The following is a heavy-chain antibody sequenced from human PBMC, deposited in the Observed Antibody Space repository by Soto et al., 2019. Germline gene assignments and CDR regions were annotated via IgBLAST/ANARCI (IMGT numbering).Heavy chain of an antibody. V-gene: IGHV1-2*02. CDR3: ARLRGLRYFDWPQEVADY. D-gene: IGHD3-9*01. CDR2: INPNSGGT. J-gene: IGHJ4*02. Sequence: GASVKVSCKASGYTFTGYYMHWVRQAPGRGLEWMGWINPNSGGTNYAQKFQGRVTMTTDTSTSTAYMELRSLRSDDTAVYNCARLRGLRYFDWPQEVADYWGQGTLVTVSS. CDR1: GYTFTGYY.